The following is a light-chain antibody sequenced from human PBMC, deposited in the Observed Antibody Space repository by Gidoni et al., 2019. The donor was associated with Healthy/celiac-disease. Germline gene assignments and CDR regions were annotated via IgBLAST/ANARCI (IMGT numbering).Light chain of an antibody. Sequence: EIVFTQSTATLSLSPGESATLSCRASQSVSSYLAWYQQKPGQAPRLLIYDASNRATGIPARFSGSGSGTDFTLTISSLEPEDFAVYYCQQRSNWPPWTFGQGTKVEIK. J-gene: IGKJ1*01. V-gene: IGKV3-11*01. CDR3: QQRSNWPPWT. CDR1: QSVSSY. CDR2: DAS.